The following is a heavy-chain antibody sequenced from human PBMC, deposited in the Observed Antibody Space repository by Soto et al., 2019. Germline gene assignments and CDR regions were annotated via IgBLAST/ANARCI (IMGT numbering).Heavy chain of an antibody. Sequence: TLSLTCTVSAGSLTNNYWSWVRQPPGQGLEWLGYIYYTGSTNYNPSLESRVTISVDTSKNQFSLRLTSVTAADTAVYYCARTSSTWLIFDYWGQGALVTVSS. CDR2: IYYTGST. J-gene: IGHJ4*02. D-gene: IGHD6-13*01. CDR1: AGSLTNNY. V-gene: IGHV4-59*01. CDR3: ARTSSTWLIFDY.